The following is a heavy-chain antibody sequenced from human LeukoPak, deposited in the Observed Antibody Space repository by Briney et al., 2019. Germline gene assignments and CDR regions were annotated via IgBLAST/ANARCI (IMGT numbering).Heavy chain of an antibody. Sequence: GGSLRLSCAASGFTFSSYSMNWVRQAPGKGLEWVSSISSSSSYIYYADSVKGRFTISRDNAKNSLYLQMNSLRAEDTAVYYCARRRTLLFVPTYYFDYWGQGTLVTVSS. CDR1: GFTFSSYS. D-gene: IGHD3-10*02. J-gene: IGHJ4*02. CDR2: ISSSSSYI. V-gene: IGHV3-21*01. CDR3: ARRRTLLFVPTYYFDY.